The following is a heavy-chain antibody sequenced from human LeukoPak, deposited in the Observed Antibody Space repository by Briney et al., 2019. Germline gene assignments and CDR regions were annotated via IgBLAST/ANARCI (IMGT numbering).Heavy chain of an antibody. CDR3: ARLAVTISYYYYMDV. J-gene: IGHJ6*03. CDR1: GYSISSGYY. Sequence: SETLSLTRTVSGYSISSGYYWGWIRQPPGKGLEWIGSIYHSGSTYYNPSLKSRVTISVDTPKNQFSLKLSSVTAADTAVYYCARLAVTISYYYYMDVWGKGTTVTISS. V-gene: IGHV4-38-2*02. D-gene: IGHD4-17*01. CDR2: IYHSGST.